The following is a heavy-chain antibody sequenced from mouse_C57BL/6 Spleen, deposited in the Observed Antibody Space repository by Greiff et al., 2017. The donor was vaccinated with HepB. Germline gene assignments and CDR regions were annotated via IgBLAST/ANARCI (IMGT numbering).Heavy chain of an antibody. CDR3: AWAITTVVAKGNAMDY. CDR1: GYTFTSYW. CDR2: IDPSDSYT. V-gene: IGHV1-69*01. J-gene: IGHJ4*01. Sequence: QVQLQQPGAELVMPGASVKLSCKASGYTFTSYWMHWVKQRPGQGLEWIGEIDPSDSYTNYNQKFKGKSTLTVDKSSSTAYMQLSSLTSEDSAVYYCAWAITTVVAKGNAMDYWGQGTSVTVSS. D-gene: IGHD1-1*01.